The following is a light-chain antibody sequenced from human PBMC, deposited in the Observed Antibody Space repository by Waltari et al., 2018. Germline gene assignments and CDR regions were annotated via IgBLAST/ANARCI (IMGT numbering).Light chain of an antibody. Sequence: QSALTQPASLSGSPGQSVPIFCTGTSNDVGVYNPVSWYQEHPGQAPRLIIYDVTYRPSGVSDRFSGSKSGNTASLTISGLQAEDEADYYCTSQSTNNVVLFGGGTKLTV. J-gene: IGLJ2*01. CDR1: SNDVGVYNP. CDR3: TSQSTNNVVL. V-gene: IGLV2-14*01. CDR2: DVT.